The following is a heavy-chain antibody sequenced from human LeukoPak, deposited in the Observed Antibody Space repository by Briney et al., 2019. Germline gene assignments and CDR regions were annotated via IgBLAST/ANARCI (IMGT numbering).Heavy chain of an antibody. V-gene: IGHV1-18*01. J-gene: IGHJ4*02. D-gene: IGHD3-9*01. CDR1: GYTFPSYG. CDR2: ISAYNGNT. Sequence: VASVKVSCKASGYTFPSYGISWVRQAPGQGLEWMGWISAYNGNTNYAQKLQGRVTMTTDTSTSTAYMELRSLRSDDTAVYYCAREAPALLRYFDWLPVPGGFFDYWGQGTLVTVSS. CDR3: AREAPALLRYFDWLPVPGGFFDY.